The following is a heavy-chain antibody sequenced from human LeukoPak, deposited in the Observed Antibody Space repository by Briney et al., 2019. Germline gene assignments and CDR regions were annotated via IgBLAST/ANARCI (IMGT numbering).Heavy chain of an antibody. CDR1: GFNSRTYG. J-gene: IGHJ4*02. Sequence: GGSLRLSCAASGFNSRTYGLHWVRQAPGKGLDWVATISYDGSSKYFADSVKGRFTISRDNAKNSLYLQMNSLRAEDTAAYYCARVSQQLVDYWGQGTLVTVSS. CDR2: ISYDGSSK. CDR3: ARVSQQLVDY. D-gene: IGHD6-13*01. V-gene: IGHV3-30*03.